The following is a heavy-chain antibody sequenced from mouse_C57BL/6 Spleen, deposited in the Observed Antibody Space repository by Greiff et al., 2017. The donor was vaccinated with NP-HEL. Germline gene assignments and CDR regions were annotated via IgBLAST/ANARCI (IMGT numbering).Heavy chain of an antibody. CDR3: AAGYFDY. CDR1: GYAFSSSW. J-gene: IGHJ2*01. V-gene: IGHV1-82*01. Sequence: QVQLKESGPELVKPGASVKISCKASGYAFSSSWMNWVKQRPGKGLEWIGRIYPGDGDTNYNGKFKGKATLTADKSSSTAYMQLSSLTSEDSAVYFCAAGYFDYWGQGTTLTVSS. CDR2: IYPGDGDT. D-gene: IGHD3-3*01.